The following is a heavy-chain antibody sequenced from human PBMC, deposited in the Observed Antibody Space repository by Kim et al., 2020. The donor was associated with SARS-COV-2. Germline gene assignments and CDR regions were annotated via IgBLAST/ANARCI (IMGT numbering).Heavy chain of an antibody. CDR2: IDPSDSYT. D-gene: IGHD5-12*01. J-gene: IGHJ4*02. CDR3: ARHLADPYIVATNWGVFDY. Sequence: GESLKISCKGSGYSFTSYWISWVRQMPGKGLEWMGRIDPSDSYTNYSPSFQGHVTISADKSISTAYLQWSSLKASDTAMYYCARHLADPYIVATNWGVFDYWGQGTLVTVSS. CDR1: GYSFTSYW. V-gene: IGHV5-10-1*01.